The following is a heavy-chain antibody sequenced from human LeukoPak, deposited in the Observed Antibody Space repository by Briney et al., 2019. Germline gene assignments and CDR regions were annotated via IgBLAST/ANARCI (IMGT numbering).Heavy chain of an antibody. D-gene: IGHD2-2*01. CDR3: ATDVGYCRSTSCYGLYY. V-gene: IGHV1-18*01. CDR1: GYTFTSYG. J-gene: IGHJ4*02. Sequence: GASVKVSCKASGYTFTSYGISWVRQAPGQGLEWMGWISAYNGNTKYAPKLQGRVTLTTDTSTSTAYMELRSLRSDDTAVYYCATDVGYCRSTSCYGLYYWGQGTLVTVSS. CDR2: ISAYNGNT.